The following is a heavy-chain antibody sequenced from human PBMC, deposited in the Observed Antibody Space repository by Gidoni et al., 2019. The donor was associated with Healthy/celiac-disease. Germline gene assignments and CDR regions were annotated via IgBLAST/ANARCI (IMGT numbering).Heavy chain of an antibody. CDR3: ASEFLGINRYFDY. V-gene: IGHV3-33*01. CDR1: GFTLSRYC. Sequence: QVQLVESGGGVVQPGRSLRLSCAASGFTLSRYCMHWVRQASGKGLEWVAVIWYDGSNKYYADSVKGRFTISRDNSKNTLYLQMNSLRAEDTAVYYCASEFLGINRYFDYWGQGTLVTVSS. CDR2: IWYDGSNK. D-gene: IGHD7-27*01. J-gene: IGHJ4*02.